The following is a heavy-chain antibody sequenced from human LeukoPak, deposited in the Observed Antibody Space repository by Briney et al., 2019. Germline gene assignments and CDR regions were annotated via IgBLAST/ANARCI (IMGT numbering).Heavy chain of an antibody. D-gene: IGHD4-23*01. Sequence: GGSLRLSCAASGFTFSSYAMSWVRQAPGKGLEWVSAITASGGDTFYAESVEGRFSVSRDDSKSTVFLQMSSLTADDTGIYFCARRGLQGFCSVNSCHSFFDSWGRGTRVIVSS. CDR2: ITASGGDT. J-gene: IGHJ5*01. CDR1: GFTFSSYA. CDR3: ARRGLQGFCSVNSCHSFFDS. V-gene: IGHV3-23*01.